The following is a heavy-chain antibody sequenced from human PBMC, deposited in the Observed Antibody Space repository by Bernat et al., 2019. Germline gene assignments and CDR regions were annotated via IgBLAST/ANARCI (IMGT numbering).Heavy chain of an antibody. CDR3: ANSTGVDIVAPNLPYYYYYYYMDV. V-gene: IGHV1-69*06. Sequence: QVQLVQSGAEVKKPGSSVKVSCKASGGTFSSYAISWVRQAPGQGLEWMGGIIPIFGTANYAQKFQGRVTITADKSTSTAYMELSSLRSEDTAVYYCANSTGVDIVAPNLPYYYYYYYMDVWGKGTTVTVSS. CDR2: IIPIFGTA. D-gene: IGHD5-12*01. CDR1: GGTFSSYA. J-gene: IGHJ6*03.